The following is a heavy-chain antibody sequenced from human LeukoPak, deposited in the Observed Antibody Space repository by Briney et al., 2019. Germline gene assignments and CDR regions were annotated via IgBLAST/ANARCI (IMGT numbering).Heavy chain of an antibody. CDR3: ARVVSETQDYYYYMDV. Sequence: VASVKVSCKASGYTFTGYYMHWVRQAPGQGLEWMRWINPNSGGTNYAQKFQGRVTMTRDTSISTAYMELSRLRSDDTAVYYCARVVSETQDYYYYMDVWGKGTTVTVSS. J-gene: IGHJ6*03. CDR2: INPNSGGT. CDR1: GYTFTGYY. V-gene: IGHV1-2*02. D-gene: IGHD6-25*01.